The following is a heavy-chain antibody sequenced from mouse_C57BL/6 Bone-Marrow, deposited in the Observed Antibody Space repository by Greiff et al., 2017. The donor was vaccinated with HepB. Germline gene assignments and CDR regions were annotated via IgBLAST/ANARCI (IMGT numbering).Heavy chain of an antibody. CDR2: IDPETGGT. V-gene: IGHV1-15*01. J-gene: IGHJ2*01. CDR1: GYTFTDYE. D-gene: IGHD1-1*01. CDR3: TRRRGITTVVVDY. Sequence: VQLQQSGAELVRPGASVTLSCKASGYTFTDYEMHWVKQTPVHGLEWIGAIDPETGGTAYNQKFKGKAILTADKSSSTAYMELRSLTSEDSAVYYCTRRRGITTVVVDYWGQGTTLTVSS.